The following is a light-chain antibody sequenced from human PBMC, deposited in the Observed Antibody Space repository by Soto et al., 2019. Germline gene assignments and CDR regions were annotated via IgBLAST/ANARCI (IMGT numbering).Light chain of an antibody. CDR1: QSVSSSY. J-gene: IGKJ3*01. CDR2: GAS. V-gene: IGKV3-20*01. CDR3: QQYGSSPGVT. Sequence: EIVLTQSPGTLSLSPGERATLSCRASQSVSSSYLAWYQQKPGEAPRLLIYGASSRATGIPDRFSSSGSGTNFTLPISSLEPEEFSVYYYQQYGSSPGVTFGPGTKVDIK.